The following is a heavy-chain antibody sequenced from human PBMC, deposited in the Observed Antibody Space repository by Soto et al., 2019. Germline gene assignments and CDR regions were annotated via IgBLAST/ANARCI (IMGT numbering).Heavy chain of an antibody. J-gene: IGHJ4*02. D-gene: IGHD2-2*01. CDR3: ARDRGYCSSTSCYQDY. CDR2: IIPILGKA. Sequence: QVQLVQSGAEVKKPGSSVKVSCKASGGTFSSYTISWVRQAPGQGLEWMGRIIPILGKANYAQKFQCRVTITADNSTSTAYMELSSLRSEDTAVYYCARDRGYCSSTSCYQDYWGQGTLVTVSS. CDR1: GGTFSSYT. V-gene: IGHV1-69*08.